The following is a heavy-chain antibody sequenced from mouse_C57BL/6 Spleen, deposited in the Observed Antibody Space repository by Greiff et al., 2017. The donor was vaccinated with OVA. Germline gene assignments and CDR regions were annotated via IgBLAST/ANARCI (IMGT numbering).Heavy chain of an antibody. CDR2: ISNGGGST. Sequence: EVKLVESGGGLVQPAGSLKLSCAASGFTFSDYYMYWVRQTPEKRLEWVAYISNGGGSTYYPDTVKGRFTISRDNAKNTLYLQMSRLKSEDTAMYYCARNWHYAMDYWGQGTSVTVSS. V-gene: IGHV5-12*01. D-gene: IGHD4-1*01. CDR1: GFTFSDYY. CDR3: ARNWHYAMDY. J-gene: IGHJ4*01.